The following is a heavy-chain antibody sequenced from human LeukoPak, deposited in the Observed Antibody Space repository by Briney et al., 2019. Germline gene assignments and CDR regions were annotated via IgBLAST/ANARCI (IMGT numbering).Heavy chain of an antibody. V-gene: IGHV1-46*01. CDR3: ANSGRVAQLDY. J-gene: IGHJ4*02. D-gene: IGHD3-10*01. Sequence: GASVKVSCTASGYTFPSYFMHSVRQAPGHGLEWMGIINPSGGSTTYAQKFQGRVTMTRDTSTSTVYMELNSLTSEDTAVYYCANSGRVAQLDYWGQGTLVTVSS. CDR1: GYTFPSYF. CDR2: INPSGGST.